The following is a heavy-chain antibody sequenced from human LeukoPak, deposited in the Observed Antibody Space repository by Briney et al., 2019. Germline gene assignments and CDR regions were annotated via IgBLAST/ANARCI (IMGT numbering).Heavy chain of an antibody. CDR2: IYHSGST. D-gene: IGHD3-22*01. CDR3: ARAIESYYYDSSGYYSGYYFDY. J-gene: IGHJ4*02. CDR1: GYSISSGCY. V-gene: IGHV4-38-2*02. Sequence: SETLSLTCTVSGYSISSGCYWGWIRQPPGKGLEWIGSIYHSGSTYYNPSLKSRVTISVDTSKNQFSLKLSSVTAADTAVYYCARAIESYYYDSSGYYSGYYFDYWGQGTLVTVSS.